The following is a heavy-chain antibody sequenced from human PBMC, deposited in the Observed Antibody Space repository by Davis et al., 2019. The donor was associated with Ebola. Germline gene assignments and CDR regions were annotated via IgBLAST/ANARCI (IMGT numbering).Heavy chain of an antibody. D-gene: IGHD4-17*01. CDR1: GYTFTSYG. CDR2: ISAYNGNT. CDR3: ASRASGDYPFSYYYGMDV. J-gene: IGHJ6*02. Sequence: ASVKVSCKASGYTFTSYGISWVRQAPGQGLEWMGWISAYNGNTNYAQKLQGRVTMTTDTSTSTAYMELRSLRSDDTAVYYCASRASGDYPFSYYYGMDVWGQGTTVTVSS. V-gene: IGHV1-18*01.